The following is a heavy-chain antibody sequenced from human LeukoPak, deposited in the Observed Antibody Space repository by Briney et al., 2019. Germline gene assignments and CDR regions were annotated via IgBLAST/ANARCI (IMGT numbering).Heavy chain of an antibody. Sequence: PGGSLRLSCTASGFTVSSNYMSWVRQAPGKGLEWVSVIYSGGSTYYADSVKGRFTISRDNSKNTLYLQMNNLRAEDTAVYFCAGDLTTDKYYSGSGTSNWGQGTLVTVSS. D-gene: IGHD3-10*01. J-gene: IGHJ4*02. CDR1: GFTVSSNY. CDR2: IYSGGST. V-gene: IGHV3-53*01. CDR3: AGDLTTDKYYSGSGTSN.